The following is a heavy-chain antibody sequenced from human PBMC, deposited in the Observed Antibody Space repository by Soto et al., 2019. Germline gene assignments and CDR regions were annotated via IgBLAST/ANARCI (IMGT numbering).Heavy chain of an antibody. V-gene: IGHV1-2*04. J-gene: IGHJ6*02. D-gene: IGHD3-16*01. CDR2: INPNSGGT. Sequence: ASVKVSCKASGYTFTGYYMHWVRQAPGQGLEWMGWINPNSGGTNYAQKFQGWVTMTRDTSISTAYMELSRLRSDDTAVYYCARARGQLGLARMDVWGQGTTVTVYS. CDR1: GYTFTGYY. CDR3: ARARGQLGLARMDV.